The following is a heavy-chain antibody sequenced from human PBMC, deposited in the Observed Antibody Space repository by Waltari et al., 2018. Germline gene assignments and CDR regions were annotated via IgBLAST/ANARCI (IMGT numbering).Heavy chain of an antibody. CDR3: ARDASPSSGWDY. J-gene: IGHJ4*02. CDR1: GGTFSSYA. CDR2: IIPILGIA. Sequence: QVQLVQSGAEVKKPGSSVKVSCKASGGTFSSYAISWGRQAPGQGLEWMGGIIPILGIANYAQKIQGRDTITADESTSTADMELRSLRSEDTAVYCGARDASPSSGWDYWGQGTLVTVSS. D-gene: IGHD6-19*01. V-gene: IGHV1-69*04.